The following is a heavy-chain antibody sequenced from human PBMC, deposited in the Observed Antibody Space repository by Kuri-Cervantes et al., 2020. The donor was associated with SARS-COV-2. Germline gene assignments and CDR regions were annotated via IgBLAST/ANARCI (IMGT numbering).Heavy chain of an antibody. Sequence: ASVKVSCKASGYTFTSYGISWVRQAPGQGLEWMGRISAYNGNTNYAQKLQGRVTMTTDTSTSTAYMELRSLRSDDTAVYYCARPRGIVVVPAAMGDAFDIWGQGIMVTVSS. V-gene: IGHV1-18*01. D-gene: IGHD2-2*01. J-gene: IGHJ3*02. CDR2: ISAYNGNT. CDR1: GYTFTSYG. CDR3: ARPRGIVVVPAAMGDAFDI.